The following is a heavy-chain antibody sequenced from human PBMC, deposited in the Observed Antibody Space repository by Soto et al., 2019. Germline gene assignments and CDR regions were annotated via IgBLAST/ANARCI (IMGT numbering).Heavy chain of an antibody. D-gene: IGHD2-15*01. CDR1: GYNFGSYW. CDR2: IYPGDSDT. J-gene: IGHJ5*02. V-gene: IGHV5-51*01. Sequence: GESLKISCRGSGYNFGSYWIAWVRQMPGKGLEWMGIIYPGDSDTRYSPSFRGQVTISADKSISTAYLQWSSLRASDTAMYYCARGGCSGGSCYSWFDPWGQGTLVTVSS. CDR3: ARGGCSGGSCYSWFDP.